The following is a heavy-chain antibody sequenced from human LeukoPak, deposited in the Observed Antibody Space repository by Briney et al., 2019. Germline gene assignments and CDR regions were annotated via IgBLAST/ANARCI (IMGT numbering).Heavy chain of an antibody. CDR1: GGSMSSYY. Sequence: SETLSLTCTVSGGSMSSYYWSWIRQPPGQGLEWIGYIHYSGSTDYNPSLKGRVTISLDMSKNQFSLKINSMTAADTAVYYCAREGQWLPDWFDPWGQGTLVTVSS. J-gene: IGHJ5*02. CDR2: IHYSGST. V-gene: IGHV4-59*01. CDR3: AREGQWLPDWFDP. D-gene: IGHD6-19*01.